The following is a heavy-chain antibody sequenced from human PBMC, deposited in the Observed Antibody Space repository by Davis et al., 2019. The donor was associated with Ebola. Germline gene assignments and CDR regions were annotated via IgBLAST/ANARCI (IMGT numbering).Heavy chain of an antibody. J-gene: IGHJ4*02. CDR1: GGSISSYY. CDR3: ARHSGITGTTSYDY. D-gene: IGHD1-7*01. Sequence: PSETLSLTCTVSGGSISSYYWSWIRQPPGKGLEWIGYIYYSGSTNYNPSLKSRVTISVDTSKNQFSLKLSSVTAADTAVYYCARHSGITGTTSYDYWGQGTLVTVSS. CDR2: IYYSGST. V-gene: IGHV4-59*08.